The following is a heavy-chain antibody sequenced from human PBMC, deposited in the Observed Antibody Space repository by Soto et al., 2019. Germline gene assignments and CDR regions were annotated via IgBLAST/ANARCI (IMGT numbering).Heavy chain of an antibody. CDR3: TVVATTFHS. CDR1: GFTFGDHA. Sequence: EVQLVESGGGLVKPGRSLRLSCTTSGFTFGDHAMSWFRQAPGKGLEWVGFIRSKTYGGTAEYAASVKGRFGVSRDYSKSIAYLQMNSLETEGTAVYYCTVVATTFHSWGQGTLVTVSS. J-gene: IGHJ4*02. V-gene: IGHV3-49*05. CDR2: IRSKTYGGTA. D-gene: IGHD2-15*01.